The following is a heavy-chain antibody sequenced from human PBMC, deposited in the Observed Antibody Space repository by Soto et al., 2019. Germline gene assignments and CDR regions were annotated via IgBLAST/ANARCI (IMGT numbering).Heavy chain of an antibody. CDR2: INHSGST. CDR3: ARAPRSGYWAYFDY. D-gene: IGHD3-3*01. J-gene: IGHJ4*02. Sequence: QVQLQQWGAGLLKPSETLSLTCAVYGGSFSGYYWSWIRQPPGKGLEWIGEINHSGSTNYNPSLKSRVTISVDTSKNQFSLKLSSVTAADTAVYYCARAPRSGYWAYFDYSGQGTLVTVSS. CDR1: GGSFSGYY. V-gene: IGHV4-34*01.